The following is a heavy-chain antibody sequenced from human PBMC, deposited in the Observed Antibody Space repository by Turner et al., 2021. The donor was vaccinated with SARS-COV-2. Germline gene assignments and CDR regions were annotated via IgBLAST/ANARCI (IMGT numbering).Heavy chain of an antibody. V-gene: IGHV1-24*01. CDR2: LEPDDGKT. Sequence: VQPVQSVAEAKKPRASVRFPCKFSVYALAPLSMHWVRHAPGKWLEWMGGLEPDDGKTIYAQKVQGTVTMTEDTTTDAASMELSSLRSEATAADYCATEFPIVGTSDYYCYDYGMDVWGQGTTVTVSS. D-gene: IGHD1-26*01. CDR1: VYALAPLS. CDR3: ATEFPIVGTSDYYCYDYGMDV. J-gene: IGHJ6*02.